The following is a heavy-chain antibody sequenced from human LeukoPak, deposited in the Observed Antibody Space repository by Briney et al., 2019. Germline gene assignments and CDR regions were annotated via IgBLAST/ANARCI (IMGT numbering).Heavy chain of an antibody. V-gene: IGHV3-33*06. D-gene: IGHD2-15*01. CDR3: AKQLGYCSDGSCYFPY. J-gene: IGHJ4*02. Sequence: GGSLRLSCTASGFNFSNYGMHWVRQAPGKGLEWVAVIWYDGSNKYYVDSVKGRFTISRDNSKSTLCLQMNSLRAEDTAVYYCAKQLGYCSDGSCYFPYWGQGTLVTVSS. CDR2: IWYDGSNK. CDR1: GFNFSNYG.